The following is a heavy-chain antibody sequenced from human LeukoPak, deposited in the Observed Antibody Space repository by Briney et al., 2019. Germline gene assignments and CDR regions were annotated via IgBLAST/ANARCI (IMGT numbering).Heavy chain of an antibody. D-gene: IGHD2-2*01. V-gene: IGHV5-51*01. CDR2: IYPGDSDT. CDR3: AKAVVPAAKFDY. Sequence: GESLKISCKGSGYSFTSYWIGWVRQMPGKGLEWMGIIYPGDSDTRYSPSFQGQVTISADKSISTAYLQWSSLRAEDTAVYYCAKAVVPAAKFDYWGQGTLVTVSS. J-gene: IGHJ4*02. CDR1: GYSFTSYW.